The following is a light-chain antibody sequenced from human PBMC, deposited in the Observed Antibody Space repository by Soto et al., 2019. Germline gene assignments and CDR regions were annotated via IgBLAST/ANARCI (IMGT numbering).Light chain of an antibody. J-gene: IGKJ3*01. V-gene: IGKV3-15*01. Sequence: EIVMTQSPATLSVSPGERATLSCRASQSVSSNLAWYQQKPGQAPRLLIYGASTRATGIPARFSGSGSGTEFPLTISRLQSEDFAVYYCQQYNNSPGTFGPGTKVDIK. CDR1: QSVSSN. CDR2: GAS. CDR3: QQYNNSPGT.